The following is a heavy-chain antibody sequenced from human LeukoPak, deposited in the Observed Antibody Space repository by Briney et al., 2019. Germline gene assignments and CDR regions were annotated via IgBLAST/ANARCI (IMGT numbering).Heavy chain of an antibody. V-gene: IGHV3-30*04. Sequence: GRSLRLSCAASGFTFSSYAMHWVRQAPGKGLEWVAVISYDGSNKYYADSVKGRFTISRDNAKNSLYLQMNSLRVEDTAVYYCGREKHFYGSVVDYWGQGTLVTVSS. CDR1: GFTFSSYA. CDR3: GREKHFYGSVVDY. D-gene: IGHD3-10*01. J-gene: IGHJ4*02. CDR2: ISYDGSNK.